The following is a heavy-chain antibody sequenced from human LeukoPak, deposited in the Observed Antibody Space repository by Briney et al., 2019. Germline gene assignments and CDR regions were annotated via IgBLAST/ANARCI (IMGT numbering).Heavy chain of an antibody. CDR1: VGSTTRSGHY. Sequence: PRTLSLSPALSVGSTTRSGHYSRWVRHHPGKGVEWIGYMYYSGATHYHPSLKSRVTISLDTSKNQFSLQLTAAAAADTAVYYYAREIDGHYCFDYWGQGTLVTVSS. D-gene: IGHD3-3*02. J-gene: IGHJ4*02. CDR2: MYYSGAT. V-gene: IGHV4-31*02. CDR3: AREIDGHYCFDY.